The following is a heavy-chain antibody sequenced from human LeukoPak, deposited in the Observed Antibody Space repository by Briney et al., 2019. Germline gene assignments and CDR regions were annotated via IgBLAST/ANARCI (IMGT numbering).Heavy chain of an antibody. Sequence: GGSLRLSCAASGFTFSSYAMSWVRQAPGKGLEWVSAISGSGGSTYYADSVKGRFTISRDNSKNTLYLQMNSLRAEDTAVYYCAKDPRDFWSGYLYYFDYWGQGTLVTVSS. CDR1: GFTFSSYA. D-gene: IGHD3-3*01. V-gene: IGHV3-23*01. CDR2: ISGSGGST. J-gene: IGHJ4*02. CDR3: AKDPRDFWSGYLYYFDY.